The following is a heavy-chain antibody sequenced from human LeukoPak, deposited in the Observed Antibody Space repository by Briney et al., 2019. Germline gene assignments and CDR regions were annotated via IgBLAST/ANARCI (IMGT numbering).Heavy chain of an antibody. V-gene: IGHV3-23*01. CDR2: ISGSGGST. J-gene: IGHJ4*02. Sequence: GGSLRLSCAASGFTFSSYAMSWVRQAPGKGLEWVSAISGSGGSTYYADSVKGRFTISRDNSKNTLYLQMNSLRAEDTAVYYCAKQSLNREGSYYYDSSGYYTWGQGTLVTVSS. CDR1: GFTFSSYA. CDR3: AKQSLNREGSYYYDSSGYYT. D-gene: IGHD3-22*01.